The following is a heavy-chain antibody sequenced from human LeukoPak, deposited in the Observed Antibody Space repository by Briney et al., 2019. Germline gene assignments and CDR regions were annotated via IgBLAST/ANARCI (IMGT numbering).Heavy chain of an antibody. V-gene: IGHV4-59*01. CDR3: ARALHYSYGSVRFDY. CDR2: IYYSGST. Sequence: PSDTLSLTCTVSGGSISSYYWSWIRQPPGKGLEWIGYIYYSGSTNYNPSLKSRVTISVDTSKNQFSLKLSSVTAADTAVYYCARALHYSYGSVRFDYWGQGTLVTVS. CDR1: GGSISSYY. D-gene: IGHD5-18*01. J-gene: IGHJ4*02.